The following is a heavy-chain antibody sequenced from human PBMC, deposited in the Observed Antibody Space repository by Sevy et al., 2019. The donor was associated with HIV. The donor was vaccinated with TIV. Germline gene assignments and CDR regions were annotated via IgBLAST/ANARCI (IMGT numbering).Heavy chain of an antibody. CDR1: GFTFGDYA. J-gene: IGHJ4*02. CDR3: TRWKGDLSIFDY. V-gene: IGHV3-49*04. D-gene: IGHD1-1*01. CDR2: LKSKASGGTL. Sequence: GGSLRLSCAASGFTFGDYAMNWVRQAPGKGLEWVAFLKSKASGGTLHHAASVQGRFTISRDDSKNIAYLQMNDLKTVDTAVYYCTRWKGDLSIFDYWGQGALVTVSS.